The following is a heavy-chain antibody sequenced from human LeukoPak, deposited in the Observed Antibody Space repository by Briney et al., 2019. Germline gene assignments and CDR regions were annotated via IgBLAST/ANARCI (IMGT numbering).Heavy chain of an antibody. Sequence: ASVKVSCKASGYTFTSYAMHWVRQAPGQRLEWMGWINAGNGNTKYSQKFQGRVTITRDTSASTAYMELSSLRSEDTAVYYCARVDGEWEPFDYWGQGTLVTVSS. V-gene: IGHV1-3*01. CDR1: GYTFTSYA. CDR3: ARVDGEWEPFDY. J-gene: IGHJ4*02. D-gene: IGHD1-26*01. CDR2: INAGNGNT.